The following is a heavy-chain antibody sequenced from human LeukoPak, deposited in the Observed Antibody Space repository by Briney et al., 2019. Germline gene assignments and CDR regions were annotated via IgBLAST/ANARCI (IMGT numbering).Heavy chain of an antibody. CDR3: ARYGDCSNGVCYFDN. Sequence: ASVKVSCKASVYSFTGYYMHWVRQAPGQGLEWMGWINPNSGGTNYAQKFQGRVTMTRDTSISTAYMEVTSLRSDDTAVYYCARYGDCSNGVCYFDNWGQGTLVTVSS. J-gene: IGHJ4*02. D-gene: IGHD2-8*01. V-gene: IGHV1-2*02. CDR1: VYSFTGYY. CDR2: INPNSGGT.